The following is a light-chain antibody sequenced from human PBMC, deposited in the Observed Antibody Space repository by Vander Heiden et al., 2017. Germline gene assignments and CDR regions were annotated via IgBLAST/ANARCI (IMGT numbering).Light chain of an antibody. CDR3: QQLNTYQT. CDR2: AAS. V-gene: IGKV1-9*01. J-gene: IGKJ2*01. CDR1: QDISNY. Sequence: IQLTQSPSSLSASVGDRVTITCRASQDISNYLAWYQQKPVKAPKLLIYAASTLEGEVPSRFSGSRSGTDFTLTISSLQPADFATYYGQQLNTYQTLGQGTKLEIK.